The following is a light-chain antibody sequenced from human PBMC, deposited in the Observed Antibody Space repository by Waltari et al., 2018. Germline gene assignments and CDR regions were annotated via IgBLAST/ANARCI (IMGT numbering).Light chain of an antibody. CDR3: QSYDSSLRGSV. Sequence: QSVLTQPPSVSGAPGQTVTISCTGSSSNIGAGYPVHWYQHIAGTAPKLLNYAESNRATGVPDRCSDSKAGPSASLAITGRQARDEDDYYCQSYDSSLRGSVFGGGTKLTVL. J-gene: IGLJ2*01. CDR1: SSNIGAGYP. V-gene: IGLV1-40*01. CDR2: AES.